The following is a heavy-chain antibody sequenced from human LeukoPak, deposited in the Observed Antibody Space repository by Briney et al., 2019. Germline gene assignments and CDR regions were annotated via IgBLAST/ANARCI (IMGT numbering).Heavy chain of an antibody. D-gene: IGHD6-13*01. Sequence: GGSLRLSCAASGFTFDDYAMHWVRQAPGKGLEWVSGISWNSGSIGYADSVKGRFTISRDNSKNTLYLQMNSLRAEDTAVYYCAKDRLAAAGYDAFDIWGQGTMVTVSS. CDR1: GFTFDDYA. V-gene: IGHV3-9*01. CDR3: AKDRLAAAGYDAFDI. CDR2: ISWNSGSI. J-gene: IGHJ3*02.